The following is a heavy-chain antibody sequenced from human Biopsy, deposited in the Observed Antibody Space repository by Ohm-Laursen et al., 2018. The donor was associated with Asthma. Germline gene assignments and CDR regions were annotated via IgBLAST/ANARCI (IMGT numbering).Heavy chain of an antibody. D-gene: IGHD3-22*01. CDR3: AKSADYYDGTDYLDF. CDR1: GFSFDDCA. J-gene: IGHJ4*01. CDR2: ISWNSGNI. V-gene: IGHV3-9*01. Sequence: SLRLSCAASGFSFDDCAMHWVRQAPGKGLEWVSSISWNSGNIDYADSVKGRFTISRDNAKNPLYLQMQSLRPEDTAFYYCAKSADYYDGTDYLDFWGRGTLVTVSS.